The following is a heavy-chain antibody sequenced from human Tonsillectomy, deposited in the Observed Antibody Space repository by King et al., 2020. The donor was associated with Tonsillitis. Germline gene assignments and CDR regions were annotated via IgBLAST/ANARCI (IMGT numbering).Heavy chain of an antibody. CDR1: GFTFTNYA. CDR3: AKRPPTGDYYMDV. CDR2: ISISGGYT. Sequence: VQLVESGGGLVQPGGSLRLSCAASGFTFTNYAMSWVRQVPGKGLEWVSTISISGGYTYSADSVKGRFTISRDNSKNTLYLQMNSLRPEDTAGYYCAKRPPTGDYYMDVWGKGTTVTVSS. J-gene: IGHJ6*03. V-gene: IGHV3-23*04. D-gene: IGHD1-1*01.